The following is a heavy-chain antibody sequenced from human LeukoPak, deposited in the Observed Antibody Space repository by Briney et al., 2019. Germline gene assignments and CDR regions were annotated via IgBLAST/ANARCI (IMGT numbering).Heavy chain of an antibody. Sequence: SETLSLTCTVSGYSISSGYYWGWIRQPPGKGLEWIGSIYHSGSTYYNPSLKSRVTISADTSKNQFSLKLSSVTAADTAVYYCARACYCSGGSCSLLYYWGQGTLVTVSS. CDR2: IYHSGST. J-gene: IGHJ4*02. CDR1: GYSISSGYY. V-gene: IGHV4-38-2*02. CDR3: ARACYCSGGSCSLLYY. D-gene: IGHD2-15*01.